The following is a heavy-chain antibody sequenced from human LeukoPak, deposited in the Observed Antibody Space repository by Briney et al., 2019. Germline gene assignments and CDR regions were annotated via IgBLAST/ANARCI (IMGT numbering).Heavy chain of an antibody. D-gene: IGHD5-18*01. V-gene: IGHV3-23*01. CDR3: ARHDSFIPY. CDR2: ISDNEGRT. J-gene: IGHJ4*02. CDR1: GFTFNYYA. Sequence: GGSLRLSCAASGFTFNYYAMSWVRQAPGKGLEWVSGISDNEGRTYYTDSVKGRFTIPRDKTKNTVFLQMHNLRADDTAVYFCARHDSFIPYWGQGALVTVSS.